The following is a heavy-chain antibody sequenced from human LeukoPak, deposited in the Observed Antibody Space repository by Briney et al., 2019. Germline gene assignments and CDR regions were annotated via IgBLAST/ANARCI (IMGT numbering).Heavy chain of an antibody. CDR1: GYTFINYG. CDR3: AREQQLALDY. J-gene: IGHJ4*02. Sequence: GASVKVSCKASGYTFINYGISWVRQAPGQGLEWMGWINPNSGGTNYAQKFQGWVTMTRDTSISTAYMELSSLRFEDTAVYYCAREQQLALDYWGQGTLVTVSS. CDR2: INPNSGGT. D-gene: IGHD6-13*01. V-gene: IGHV1-2*04.